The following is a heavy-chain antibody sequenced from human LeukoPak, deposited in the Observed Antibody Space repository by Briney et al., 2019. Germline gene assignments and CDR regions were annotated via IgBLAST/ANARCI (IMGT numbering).Heavy chain of an antibody. Sequence: GGSLRLSCAASGFTFSSYWMHWVRQAPGKGLVWVSRINSDGSSTSYADSVKGRFTISRDNAKNTLYLQMNSLRAEDTAVYYCARGASSSWYQGPYYFDYWGQGTLVTVSS. CDR2: INSDGSST. V-gene: IGHV3-74*01. D-gene: IGHD6-13*01. J-gene: IGHJ4*02. CDR1: GFTFSSYW. CDR3: ARGASSSWYQGPYYFDY.